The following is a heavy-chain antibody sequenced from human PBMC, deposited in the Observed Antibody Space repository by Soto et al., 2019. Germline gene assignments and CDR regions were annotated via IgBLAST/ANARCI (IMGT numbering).Heavy chain of an antibody. Sequence: QIQLVQSGSEVRMPGASVKVSCKASGYIFTTYSITWVRQAPGQGLEWMGWVSASNGKTNYAQKFEDRVTMTTDTSTTTAYMELSSLRSDDTAVYYCAREAFGVQASCFDPWGQGTLVTVSS. CDR2: VSASNGKT. V-gene: IGHV1-18*01. D-gene: IGHD3-10*01. CDR1: GYIFTTYS. CDR3: AREAFGVQASCFDP. J-gene: IGHJ5*02.